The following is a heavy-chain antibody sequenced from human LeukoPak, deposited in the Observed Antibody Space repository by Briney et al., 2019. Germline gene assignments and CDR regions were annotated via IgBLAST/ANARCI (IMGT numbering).Heavy chain of an antibody. Sequence: ASVKVSCKASGYTFTSYDINWVRQATGQGLEWMGWMNPNSGNTGYAQKLQGRVTMTRDTSISTAYMELSRLRSDDTAVYYCARAHYDFWSGYQGRKFDPWGQGTLVTVSS. CDR1: GYTFTSYD. CDR2: MNPNSGNT. V-gene: IGHV1-8*01. CDR3: ARAHYDFWSGYQGRKFDP. D-gene: IGHD3-3*01. J-gene: IGHJ5*02.